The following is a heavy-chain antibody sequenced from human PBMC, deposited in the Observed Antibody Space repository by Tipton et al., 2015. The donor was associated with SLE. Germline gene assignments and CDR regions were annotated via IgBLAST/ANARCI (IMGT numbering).Heavy chain of an antibody. D-gene: IGHD5-12*01. CDR3: ATNGHGETYEFFTEYLRH. CDR2: VHSGGNT. CDR1: GVSISTDPHY. J-gene: IGHJ1*01. Sequence: TLSLTCSVSGVSISTDPHYWGWIRQPPGKGLEWIGSVHSGGNTFYNPSLKSRVTISMDTSKNQLPLELNSVTAADTAVFYCATNGHGETYEFFTEYLRHWGQGTLVTVSS. V-gene: IGHV4-39*01.